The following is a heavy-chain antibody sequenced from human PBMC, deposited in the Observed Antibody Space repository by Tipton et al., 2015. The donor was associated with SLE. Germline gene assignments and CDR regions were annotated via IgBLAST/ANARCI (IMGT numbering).Heavy chain of an antibody. V-gene: IGHV3-33*01. D-gene: IGHD2-15*01. CDR2: IWYDGSNK. CDR3: ARADIAPDY. CDR1: GFTFSSYG. J-gene: IGHJ4*02. Sequence: SGFTFSSYGMHWVRQAPGKGLEWVAVIWYDGSNKYYADSVKGRFTISRDNSKNTLHLQMNSLRAEDTAVYYCARADIAPDYWGQGTLVTVSS.